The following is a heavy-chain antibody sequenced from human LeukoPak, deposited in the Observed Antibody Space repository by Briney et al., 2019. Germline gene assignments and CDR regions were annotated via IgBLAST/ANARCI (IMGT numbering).Heavy chain of an antibody. CDR2: ISDSTTYT. CDR1: GFTFNSYW. CDR3: ATEGVVSGTSGKSLFDY. V-gene: IGHV3-21*01. Sequence: NAGGSLRLSCAASGFTFNSYWMHWVRQVPGKGLVWVSSISDSTTYTYYADSVKGRFTISRDNGKNSLFLQMNSLRAEDTAVYYCATEGVVSGTSGKSLFDYWGQGTLVTVSS. D-gene: IGHD2-8*01. J-gene: IGHJ4*02.